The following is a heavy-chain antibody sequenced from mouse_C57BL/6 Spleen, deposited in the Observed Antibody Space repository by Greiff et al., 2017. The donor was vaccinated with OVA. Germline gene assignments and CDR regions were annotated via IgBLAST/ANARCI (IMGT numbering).Heavy chain of an antibody. J-gene: IGHJ3*01. Sequence: QVQLKQPGAELVMPGASVKLSCKASGYTFTSYWMHWVKQRPGQGLEWIGEIDPSDSYTNYNQKFKGKSTLTVDKSSSTAYMQLSSLTSEDSAVYYCARDDYDGGAWFAYWGQGTLVTVSA. V-gene: IGHV1-69*01. CDR3: ARDDYDGGAWFAY. CDR1: GYTFTSYW. CDR2: IDPSDSYT. D-gene: IGHD2-4*01.